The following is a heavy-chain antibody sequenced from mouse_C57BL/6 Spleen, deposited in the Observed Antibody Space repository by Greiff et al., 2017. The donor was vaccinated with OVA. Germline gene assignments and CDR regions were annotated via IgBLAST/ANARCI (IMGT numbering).Heavy chain of an antibody. CDR3: ARDYYGSSYYFDY. D-gene: IGHD1-1*01. J-gene: IGHJ2*01. V-gene: IGHV1-76*01. CDR2: IYPGSGNT. Sequence: QVQLQQSGAELVRPGASVKLSCKASGYTFTDYYINWVKQRPGQGLEWIARIYPGSGNTYYNEKFKGKATLTAEKSSSTAYMQLSSLTSEDSAVDFCARDYYGSSYYFDYWGQGTTLTVSS. CDR1: GYTFTDYY.